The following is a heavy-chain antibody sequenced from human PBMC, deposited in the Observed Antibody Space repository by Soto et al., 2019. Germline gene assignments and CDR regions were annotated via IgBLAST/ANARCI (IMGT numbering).Heavy chain of an antibody. CDR1: GYTFTSYD. Sequence: ASVKVSCKASGYTFTSYDINWVRQATGQGLEWMGWMNPNSGNTGYAQKFQGRVTMTRNTSISTAYMELSSLRSEDTAVYYCASRYGDYLPTHYSSSYDMDVWGKGTTVTVSS. J-gene: IGHJ6*03. CDR3: ASRYGDYLPTHYSSSYDMDV. D-gene: IGHD4-17*01. V-gene: IGHV1-8*01. CDR2: MNPNSGNT.